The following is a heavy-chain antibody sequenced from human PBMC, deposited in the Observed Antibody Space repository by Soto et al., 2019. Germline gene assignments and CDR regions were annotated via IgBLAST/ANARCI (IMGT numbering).Heavy chain of an antibody. D-gene: IGHD3-16*01. CDR1: GYTFTNFG. CDR3: ARGGTPIDS. Sequence: QVQLVQSGAEVKKPGASVKVSCKASGYTFTNFGISWVRQAPGQGLEWMGWISAYNGNTNSAQKFQDRVTMTTDTSTSTAYRELRSMRSDDTAIYYGARGGTPIDSWGQGNLVTVSS. CDR2: ISAYNGNT. J-gene: IGHJ4*02. V-gene: IGHV1-18*01.